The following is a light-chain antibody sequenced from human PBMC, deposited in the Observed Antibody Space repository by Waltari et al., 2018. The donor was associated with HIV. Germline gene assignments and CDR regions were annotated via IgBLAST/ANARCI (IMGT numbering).Light chain of an antibody. CDR3: QQYYKSPWT. J-gene: IGKJ1*01. CDR1: QSVLYKSDSKNY. CDR2: WAS. Sequence: DIVLTQSPDPLPVSLGERATINCRSSQSVLYKSDSKNYLGWFRQKPGQPPKLLFYWASTRDYGVPDRFSGSGSGTDFTLTITSLQAEDVAVYYCQQYYKSPWTFGQGTKVEL. V-gene: IGKV4-1*01.